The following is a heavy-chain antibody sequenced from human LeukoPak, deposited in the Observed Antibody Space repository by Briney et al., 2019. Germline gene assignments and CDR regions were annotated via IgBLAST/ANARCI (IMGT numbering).Heavy chain of an antibody. CDR1: GGSISSSSYY. J-gene: IGHJ4*02. Sequence: SETLSLTCTVSGGSISSSSYYWGWIRQPPGKGLEWIGSIYYSGSTYYNPSLKSRVTISVDTSKNQFSLKLSSVTAADTAVYYCARGGVHPYDNYYFDYWGQGTLVTVSS. CDR3: ARGGVHPYDNYYFDY. D-gene: IGHD3-9*01. CDR2: IYYSGST. V-gene: IGHV4-39*07.